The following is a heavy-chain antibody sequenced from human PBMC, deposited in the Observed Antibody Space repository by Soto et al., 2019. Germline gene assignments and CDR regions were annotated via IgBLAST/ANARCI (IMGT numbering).Heavy chain of an antibody. CDR1: GWSFSGYY. Sequence: SETLSLTCAVYGWSFSGYYWSWIRQPPGKGLEWIGEINHSGSTNYNPSLKSRVTISVDTSKNQSSLKLSSVTAADTAVYYCARGNMITFGGVIGLSYYYYMDVWGKGTTVTVSS. D-gene: IGHD3-16*02. V-gene: IGHV4-34*01. CDR2: INHSGST. J-gene: IGHJ6*03. CDR3: ARGNMITFGGVIGLSYYYYMDV.